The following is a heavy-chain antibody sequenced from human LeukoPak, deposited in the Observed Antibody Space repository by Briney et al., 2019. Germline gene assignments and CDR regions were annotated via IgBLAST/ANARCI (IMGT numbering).Heavy chain of an antibody. Sequence: GGSLRLSCAASGXTFSTYWMHWVRQAPGKGLVWVSRINSDGSSTTYADSVKGRFTVSRDNAKNTLFLQMNSPRAEDTAVYYCVRDLYYRFDFWGRGTLVTVSS. V-gene: IGHV3-74*01. J-gene: IGHJ4*02. CDR1: GXTFSTYW. D-gene: IGHD3-10*01. CDR2: INSDGSST. CDR3: VRDLYYRFDF.